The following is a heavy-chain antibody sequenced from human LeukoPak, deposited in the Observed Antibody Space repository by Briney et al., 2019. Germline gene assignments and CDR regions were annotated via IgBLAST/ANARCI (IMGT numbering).Heavy chain of an antibody. V-gene: IGHV3-23*01. J-gene: IGHJ4*02. CDR3: AKTGYCSGGSCYSYYFDY. D-gene: IGHD2-15*01. CDR1: GFTFSSYA. CDR2: ISGSGGST. Sequence: PGGSLSLSCAASGFTFSSYAMSWVRQAPGKGLEWVSAISGSGGSTYYADSVKGRFTISRDNSKNTLYLQMNSLRAEDTAVYYCAKTGYCSGGSCYSYYFDYWGQGTLVTVSS.